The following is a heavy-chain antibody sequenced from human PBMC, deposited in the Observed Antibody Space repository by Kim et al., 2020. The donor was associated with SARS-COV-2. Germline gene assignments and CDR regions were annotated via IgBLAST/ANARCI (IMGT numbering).Heavy chain of an antibody. Sequence: GSTYYANSVKGRFTISRDNSKNSLYLQMNSLRTEDTALYYCAKGPGFRDYWGQGTLVTVSS. J-gene: IGHJ4*02. CDR3: AKGPGFRDY. CDR2: GST. V-gene: IGHV3-43*01.